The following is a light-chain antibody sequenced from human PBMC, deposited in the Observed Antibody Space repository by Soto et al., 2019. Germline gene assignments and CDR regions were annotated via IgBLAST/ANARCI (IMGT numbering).Light chain of an antibody. CDR1: QSVGSN. V-gene: IGKV3-15*01. CDR2: GAS. Sequence: EILMTQSPATLSVSPGERATLSCRASQSVGSNLAWYQQKPGQAPRLLIYGASTRATGVPARFSGSGSGTDFTLTIVGLEPEDFAIYYCQQRASWPPFTFGQGTKLEV. CDR3: QQRASWPPFT. J-gene: IGKJ2*01.